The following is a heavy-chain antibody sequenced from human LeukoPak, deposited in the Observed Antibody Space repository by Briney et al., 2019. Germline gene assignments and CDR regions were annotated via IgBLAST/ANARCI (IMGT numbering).Heavy chain of an antibody. D-gene: IGHD2-15*01. V-gene: IGHV6-1*01. CDR1: GDSVSSNSAA. CDR3: ARVDYVHCSGGSCYYDY. J-gene: IGHJ4*02. CDR2: TYYRSKWYN. Sequence: SQTLSLTCAISGDSVSSNSAAWNWIRQSPSRGLEWLGRTYYRSKWYNDYAVSVKSRITINPDTSKNQFSLQLNSVTPEDTAVYYCARVDYVHCSGGSCYYDYWGQGTLVTVSS.